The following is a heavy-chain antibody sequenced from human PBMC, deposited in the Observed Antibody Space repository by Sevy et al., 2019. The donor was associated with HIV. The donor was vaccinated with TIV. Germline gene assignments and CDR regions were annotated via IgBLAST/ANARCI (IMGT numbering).Heavy chain of an antibody. J-gene: IGHJ6*02. D-gene: IGHD3-10*01. CDR1: GFTFDDYA. Sequence: GGSLRLSCAASGFTFDDYAMHWVRQAPGKGLEWVSGISWNSGSIGYADSVKGRFTISRDNAKNSLYLQMNCLRAGDMALYYWAKDFRPTMVRGESYGMDVWGQGTTVTVSS. V-gene: IGHV3-9*03. CDR3: AKDFRPTMVRGESYGMDV. CDR2: ISWNSGSI.